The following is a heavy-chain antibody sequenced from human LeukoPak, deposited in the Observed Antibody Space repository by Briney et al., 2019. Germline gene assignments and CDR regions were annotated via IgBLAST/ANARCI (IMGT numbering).Heavy chain of an antibody. V-gene: IGHV4-61*02. CDR3: ARELELRY. CDR1: GGSISSGSYY. Sequence: KASETLSLTCTVSGGSISSGSYYWSWIRQPAGKGLEWIGRIYTSGSTNYNPSLKSRVTISVDTSKNQFSLKLSSVTAADTAVYYCARELELRYWGQGTLVTVSS. D-gene: IGHD1-7*01. J-gene: IGHJ4*02. CDR2: IYTSGST.